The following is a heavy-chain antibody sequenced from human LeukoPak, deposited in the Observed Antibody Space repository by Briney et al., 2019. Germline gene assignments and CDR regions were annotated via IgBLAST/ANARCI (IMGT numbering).Heavy chain of an antibody. J-gene: IGHJ5*02. CDR3: ARAPSLSSSRGKNWFDP. D-gene: IGHD6-13*01. Sequence: GASVKVSCKASGYTFTSYDINWVRQATGQGLEWVGWMNPNSGNTGYAQKFQGRVTMTRNTSISTAYMELSSLRSEDTAVYYCARAPSLSSSRGKNWFDPWGQGTLVTVSS. CDR2: MNPNSGNT. V-gene: IGHV1-8*01. CDR1: GYTFTSYD.